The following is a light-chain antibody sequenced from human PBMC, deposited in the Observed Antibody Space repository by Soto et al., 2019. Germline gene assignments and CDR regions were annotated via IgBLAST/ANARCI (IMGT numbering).Light chain of an antibody. Sequence: QSALTQPASVSGSPEQSITISCTGTSSDVGGYKYVSWYQQLPGRAPKVLIYEVSKRPSGVSSRFSGSKSGNTASLTISGLQAEDEADYYCCSYTRTGTLVFAGGTKLTVL. J-gene: IGLJ2*01. CDR2: EVS. V-gene: IGLV2-14*03. CDR1: SSDVGGYKY. CDR3: CSYTRTGTLV.